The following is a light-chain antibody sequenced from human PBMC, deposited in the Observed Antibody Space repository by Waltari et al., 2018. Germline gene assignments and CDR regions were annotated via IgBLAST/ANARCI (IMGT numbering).Light chain of an antibody. V-gene: IGKV3-15*01. CDR2: GAS. J-gene: IGKJ1*01. CDR3: QQYDNWLGT. Sequence: EIVMTQSPATLSGFRGERATLSCRASQSIRSNLAWYQHKPGQAPRLLIYGASTRATGIPARFSGSGSGTEFTLTISSLQSEDFAVYFCQQYDNWLGTFGQGTKVEIK. CDR1: QSIRSN.